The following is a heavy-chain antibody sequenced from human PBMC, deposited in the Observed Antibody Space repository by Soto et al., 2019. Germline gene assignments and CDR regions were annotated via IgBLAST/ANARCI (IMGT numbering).Heavy chain of an antibody. CDR3: ARVPESSGWAYNWFDP. J-gene: IGHJ5*02. D-gene: IGHD6-19*01. CDR2: INSDGSST. CDR1: GFTFSSYW. Sequence: PGGSLRLSCAASGFTFSSYWMHWVRQAPGKGLVWVSRINSDGSSTSYADSVKGRFTISRDNAKNTLYLQMNSLRAEDTAVYYCARVPESSGWAYNWFDPWGQGTLVTVSS. V-gene: IGHV3-74*01.